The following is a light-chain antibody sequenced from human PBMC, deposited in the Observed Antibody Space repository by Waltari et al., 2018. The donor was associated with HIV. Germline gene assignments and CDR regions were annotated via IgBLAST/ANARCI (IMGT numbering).Light chain of an antibody. CDR1: SSAVGRYDY. Sequence: QSALPQPPSASGSLGQSVTISCTGSSSAVGRYDYVSWYQQHPGKAPKLLILEVNKRPAGVPDRFSGSKSGNTASLTVSGLQAEDEAEYSCSSYAGINPVIFGGGTTLTVL. CDR2: EVN. J-gene: IGLJ2*01. V-gene: IGLV2-8*01. CDR3: SSYAGINPVI.